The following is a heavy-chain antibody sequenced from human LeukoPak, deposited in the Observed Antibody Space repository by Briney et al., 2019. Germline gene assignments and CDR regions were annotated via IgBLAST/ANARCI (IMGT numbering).Heavy chain of an antibody. D-gene: IGHD6-19*01. J-gene: IGHJ5*02. CDR2: INAGNGNT. Sequence: GASVKVSSKASGYSFTNYAIHWVRQAPGQRREWMGWINAGNGNTKYSQEFQGRVTITRDTSASTAYMELRSLRSDDTAVYYCARVISSGWYNWFDPWGQGTLVTVSS. CDR1: GYSFTNYA. V-gene: IGHV1-3*01. CDR3: ARVISSGWYNWFDP.